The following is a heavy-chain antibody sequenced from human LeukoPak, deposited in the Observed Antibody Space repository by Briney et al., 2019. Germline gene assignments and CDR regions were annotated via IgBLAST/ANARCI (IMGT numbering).Heavy chain of an antibody. D-gene: IGHD2-2*01. Sequence: GESLKISCKGSGYSFTSYWIGWVLQMPGKGLEWMGIIYPGDSDTGYSPSFQGQVTISADKSISTAYLQWSSLKASDTAMYYCASPYGGYCSSTSCYNTNDAFDIWGQGTMVTVSS. CDR1: GYSFTSYW. J-gene: IGHJ3*02. CDR3: ASPYGGYCSSTSCYNTNDAFDI. CDR2: IYPGDSDT. V-gene: IGHV5-51*01.